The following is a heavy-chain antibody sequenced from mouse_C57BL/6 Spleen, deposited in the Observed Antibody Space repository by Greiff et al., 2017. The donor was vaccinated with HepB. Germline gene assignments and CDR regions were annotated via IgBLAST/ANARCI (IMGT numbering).Heavy chain of an antibody. CDR1: GFTFSSYA. Sequence: EVHLVESGGGLVKPGGSLKLSCAASGFTFSSYAMSWVRQTPEKRLEWVATISDGGSYTYYPDNVKGRFTISRDNAKNNLYLQMSHLKSEDTAMYYCPRDQGRTVPQAWFAYWGQGTLVTVSA. V-gene: IGHV5-4*01. J-gene: IGHJ3*01. D-gene: IGHD1-1*01. CDR2: ISDGGSYT. CDR3: PRDQGRTVPQAWFAY.